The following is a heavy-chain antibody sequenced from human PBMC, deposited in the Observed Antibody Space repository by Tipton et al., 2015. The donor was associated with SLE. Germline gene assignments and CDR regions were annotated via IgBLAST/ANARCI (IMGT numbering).Heavy chain of an antibody. CDR3: ARAPGLDRDYYYYYYMDV. Sequence: TLSLTCAVNGGTLSGYAWSWIRQSPGKGLEWIGEINHSGGTNYNPSLKSRVTISVDTSKNQFSLKLSSVTAADTAVYYCARAPGLDRDYYYYYYMDVWGKGTTVTVSS. V-gene: IGHV4-34*01. D-gene: IGHD3/OR15-3a*01. J-gene: IGHJ6*03. CDR1: GGTLSGYA. CDR2: INHSGGT.